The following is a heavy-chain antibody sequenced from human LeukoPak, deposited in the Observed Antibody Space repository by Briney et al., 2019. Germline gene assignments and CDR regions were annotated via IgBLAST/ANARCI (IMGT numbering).Heavy chain of an antibody. Sequence: ASAKVSCKASGGTFSSYAISWVRQAPGQGLEWMGGIIPIFGTANYAQKFQGRVTITTDESTRTAYMELSSLRSEDTAVYYCSVQLWGDYYYYYMDVWGKGTTVTVSS. J-gene: IGHJ6*03. D-gene: IGHD5-18*01. CDR2: IIPIFGTA. CDR1: GGTFSSYA. CDR3: SVQLWGDYYYYYMDV. V-gene: IGHV1-69*05.